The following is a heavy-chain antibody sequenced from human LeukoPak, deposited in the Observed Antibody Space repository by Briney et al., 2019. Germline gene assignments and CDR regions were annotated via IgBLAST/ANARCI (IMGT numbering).Heavy chain of an antibody. D-gene: IGHD2-2*01. J-gene: IGHJ4*02. V-gene: IGHV3-23*01. CDR2: ISDDGDNT. CDR3: AKDRNVVIPAPDY. Sequence: GGSLRLPCAASGFIFGSYAMSWVRQAPEKGLEWISSISDDGDNTFYGDPVKGRFTIYRDNSKNTLYLQMSSLRAEDTAVYYCAKDRNVVIPAPDYWGQGTLVTVSS. CDR1: GFIFGSYA.